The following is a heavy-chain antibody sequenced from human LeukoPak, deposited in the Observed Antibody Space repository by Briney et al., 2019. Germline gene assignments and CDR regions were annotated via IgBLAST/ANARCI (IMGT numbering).Heavy chain of an antibody. CDR3: AKDVGYDYGHYYKMVV. J-gene: IGHJ6*01. CDR1: GFTFTNYG. CDR2: ISYVGSNK. D-gene: IGHD5-12*01. V-gene: IGHV3-30*18. Sequence: GRSLRLSCAASGFTFTNYGMHWVRPAPGKGLEWVAVISYVGSNKYYADSVKGRFTISRDNSKNTLYLQMNSLRPEDTAVYYCAKDVGYDYGHYYKMVVWGEGTTVTVSS.